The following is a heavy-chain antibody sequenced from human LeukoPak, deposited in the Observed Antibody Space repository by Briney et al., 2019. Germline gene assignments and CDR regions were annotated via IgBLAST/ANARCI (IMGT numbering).Heavy chain of an antibody. D-gene: IGHD4-17*01. V-gene: IGHV4-59*01. CDR1: GGSISSYY. Sequence: SETLSLTCTVSGGSISSYYWSWIRQPPGRGLEWIGYIYYSGSTNYNPSLKSRVTISVDTSKNQFSLKLSSVTAADTAVYYCARAQSTVIGPYFDYWGQGTLVTVSS. CDR3: ARAQSTVIGPYFDY. J-gene: IGHJ4*02. CDR2: IYYSGST.